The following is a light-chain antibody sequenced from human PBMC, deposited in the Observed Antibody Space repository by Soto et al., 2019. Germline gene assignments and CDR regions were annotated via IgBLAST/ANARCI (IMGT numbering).Light chain of an antibody. CDR2: WAS. CDR3: QQYYSTPRT. V-gene: IGKV4-1*01. CDR1: QSVLYSSNNKNY. J-gene: IGKJ1*01. Sequence: DIVMTQSPDSLAVSLGERATINCKSSQSVLYSSNNKNYLAWYQQKPGQPPKLLIYWASTRESGVPDRFSGSGSGTYFTLIISSLQAEDVAVYYCQQYYSTPRTFGQGTKVEI.